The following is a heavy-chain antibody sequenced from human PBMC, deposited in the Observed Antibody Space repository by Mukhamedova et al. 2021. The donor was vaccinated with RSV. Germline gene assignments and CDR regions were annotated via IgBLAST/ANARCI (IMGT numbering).Heavy chain of an antibody. J-gene: IGHJ4*02. V-gene: IGHV3-23*01. D-gene: IGHD2-21*02. CDR2: ISNFGDNT. CDR3: ATLPYVSGYYFDS. Sequence: VRQAPGKGPEWLSTISNFGDNTFYADSVKGRFTISRDNSKNTLSLQMNSLRADDAAIYYCATLPYVSGYYFDSWGQGNLVTVSS.